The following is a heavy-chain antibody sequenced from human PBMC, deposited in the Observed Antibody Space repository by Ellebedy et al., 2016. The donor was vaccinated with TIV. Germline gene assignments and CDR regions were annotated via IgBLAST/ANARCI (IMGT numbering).Heavy chain of an antibody. Sequence: ASVKVSCXTSGYTFIDYYMHWVRQAPGQGLEWMGWINPNSGGTNYAQKFQDRVTLTRDTSISTAYMELSRLRSDDTAVYYCARMPSFDYWGQGTLVTVSS. D-gene: IGHD2-2*01. J-gene: IGHJ4*02. CDR2: INPNSGGT. V-gene: IGHV1-2*02. CDR1: GYTFIDYY. CDR3: ARMPSFDY.